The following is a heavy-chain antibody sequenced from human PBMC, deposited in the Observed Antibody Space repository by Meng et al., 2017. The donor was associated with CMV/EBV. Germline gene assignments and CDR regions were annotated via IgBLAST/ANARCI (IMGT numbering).Heavy chain of an antibody. Sequence: QVQRQQWGAGLLKPSEPLSLTCAVYGGSSSGYYWSWIRQPPGKGLEWIGEINHSGSTNYNPSLKSRVTISVDTSKNQFSLKLSSVTAADTAVYYCARGGNWFDPWGQGTLVTVSS. CDR2: INHSGST. CDR1: GGSSSGYY. J-gene: IGHJ5*02. CDR3: ARGGNWFDP. V-gene: IGHV4-34*01.